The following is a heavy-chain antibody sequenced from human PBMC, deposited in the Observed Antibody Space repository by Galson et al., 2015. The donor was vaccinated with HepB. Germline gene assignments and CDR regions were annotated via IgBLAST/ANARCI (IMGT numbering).Heavy chain of an antibody. CDR3: AKEGGQQLVLDY. V-gene: IGHV3-23*01. J-gene: IGHJ4*02. CDR1: GFTFSSYG. D-gene: IGHD6-13*01. Sequence: SLRLSCAASGFTFSSYGMSWVRQAPGKGLEWVSANSGSGSSTYYADSVKGRFTISRGNSKNTLYLQMNSLRAEDTAVYYCAKEGGQQLVLDYWGQGTLLTVSS. CDR2: NSGSGSST.